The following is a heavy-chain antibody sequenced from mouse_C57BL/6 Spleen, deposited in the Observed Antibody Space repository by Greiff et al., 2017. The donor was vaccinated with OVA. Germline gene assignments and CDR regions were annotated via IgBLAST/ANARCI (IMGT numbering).Heavy chain of an antibody. CDR1: GYSITSYY. J-gene: IGHJ2*01. CDR2: ISYSGST. Sequence: EVKLMESGPGLAKPSQTLSLTCSVTGYSITSYYWNWIRKFPGNKLEYMGYISYSGSTYYNPSLKSRISITRDTSKNQYYLQLNSVTTEDTATYYCARSPYYYGSSPYYFDYWGQGTTLTVSS. CDR3: ARSPYYYGSSPYYFDY. V-gene: IGHV3-8*01. D-gene: IGHD1-1*01.